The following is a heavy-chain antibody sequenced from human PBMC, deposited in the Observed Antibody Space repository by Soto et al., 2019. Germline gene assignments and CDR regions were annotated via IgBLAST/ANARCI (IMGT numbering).Heavy chain of an antibody. CDR2: IIPIFGTA. D-gene: IGHD6-6*01. CDR1: GGTFSSYA. J-gene: IGHJ6*02. V-gene: IGHV1-69*13. CDR3: ASSEYSSSSLFPYYYYGMDV. Sequence: GASVKVSCKASGGTFSSYAISWVRQAPGQGLEWMGGIIPIFGTANYAQKFQGRVTITADESTSTAYMELSSLRSEDTAVYYCASSEYSSSSLFPYYYYGMDVWGQGTTVTVSS.